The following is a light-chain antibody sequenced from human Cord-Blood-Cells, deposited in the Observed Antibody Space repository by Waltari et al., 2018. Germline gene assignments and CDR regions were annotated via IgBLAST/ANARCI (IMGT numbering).Light chain of an antibody. Sequence: QSALTQPRSVSGSPGQSVTLPCTGTSSDVGGYNYVSWYQQHPGKAPKLMIYDVSKRPSGVPDRFSGSKSGNTASLTISGLQAEDEADYYCCSYAGSYTSYVFGTGTKVTVL. J-gene: IGLJ1*01. V-gene: IGLV2-11*01. CDR1: SSDVGGYNY. CDR2: DVS. CDR3: CSYAGSYTSYV.